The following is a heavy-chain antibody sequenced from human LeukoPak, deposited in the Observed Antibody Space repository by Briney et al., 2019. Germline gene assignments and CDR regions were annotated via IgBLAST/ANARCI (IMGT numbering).Heavy chain of an antibody. CDR2: IYYSGST. CDR1: GGSISSYY. CDR3: ARDGGYYDFWSGYYEY. V-gene: IGHV4-59*01. Sequence: SETLSLTCTVSGGSISSYYWSWIRQPPGKGLEWIGYIYYSGSTNYNPSLKSRVTISVDTSKNQFSLKLSSVTAADTAVYHCARDGGYYDFWSGYYEYWGQGTLVTVSS. J-gene: IGHJ4*02. D-gene: IGHD3-3*01.